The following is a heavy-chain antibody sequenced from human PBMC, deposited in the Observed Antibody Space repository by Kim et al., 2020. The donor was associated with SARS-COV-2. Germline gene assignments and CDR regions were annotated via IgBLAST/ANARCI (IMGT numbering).Heavy chain of an antibody. D-gene: IGHD4-17*01. V-gene: IGHV1-46*01. CDR2: INPSGGST. Sequence: ASVKVSCKASGYTFTSYYMHWVRQAPGQGLEWMGIINPSGGSTSYAQKFQGRVTMTRDTSTSTVYMELSSLRSEDTAVYYCARDKNHVVDATNTGTTVTTSGWFDPWGQGTLVTVSS. CDR1: GYTFTSYY. J-gene: IGHJ5*02. CDR3: ARDKNHVVDATNTGTTVTTSGWFDP.